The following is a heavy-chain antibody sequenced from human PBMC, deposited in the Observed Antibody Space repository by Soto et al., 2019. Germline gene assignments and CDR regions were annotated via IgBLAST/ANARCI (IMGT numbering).Heavy chain of an antibody. CDR1: GYSSRSGYY. J-gene: IGHJ4*02. CDR3: AGTDSYTSGLDY. V-gene: IGHV4-38-2*01. Sequence: KTSETLSLTCAVSGYSSRSGYYWAWIRQPPGKGLEYIGSIYHSGGTFYNPSLKSRITMSVDTSKKQFSLRLTAVTAADTAVYFCAGTDSYTSGLDYWGQGTVVTVSS. D-gene: IGHD6-19*01. CDR2: IYHSGGT.